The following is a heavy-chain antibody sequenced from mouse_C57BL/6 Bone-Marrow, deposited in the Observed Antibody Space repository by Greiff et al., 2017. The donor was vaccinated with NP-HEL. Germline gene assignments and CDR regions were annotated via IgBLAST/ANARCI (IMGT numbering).Heavy chain of an antibody. J-gene: IGHJ2*01. CDR3: ATGYYGSEVDY. CDR2: INPNNGGT. V-gene: IGHV1-22*01. CDR1: GYTFTDYN. Sequence: EVQLQQSGPELVKPGASVKMSCKASGYTFTDYNMHWVKQSHGKSLEWMGYINPNNGGTSYNQKFKGKATLTVNKSSSTASMGLRSLTSEDSAVYYCATGYYGSEVDYWGQGTTLTVSS. D-gene: IGHD1-1*01.